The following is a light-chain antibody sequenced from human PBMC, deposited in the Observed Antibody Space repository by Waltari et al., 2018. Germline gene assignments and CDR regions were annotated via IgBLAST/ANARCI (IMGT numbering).Light chain of an antibody. CDR2: DVT. J-gene: IGLJ1*01. V-gene: IGLV2-8*01. CDR3: SSYAGSAYV. CDR1: SSDVGGYNY. Sequence: QSALTQPPSASGSPGKSVTISCTGTSSDVGGYNYVSWYQQYTGKAPNRMIYDVTERPSGVPDRFSGSKSGNTASLTVSGLQAEDEADYYCSSYAGSAYVFGTGTKVTVL.